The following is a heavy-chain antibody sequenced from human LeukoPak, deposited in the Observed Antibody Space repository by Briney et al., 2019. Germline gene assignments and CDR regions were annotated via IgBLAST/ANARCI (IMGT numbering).Heavy chain of an antibody. CDR1: GGSISSGGYY. Sequence: SETLSLTCTVSGGSISSGGYYWSWIRQHPGRGLEWIGYIYYSGSTYYNPSLKSRVTIPVDTSKNQFSLKLSSVTAADTAVYYCARGGLYCAMAGFQHWGQGTLVTVSS. CDR3: ARGGLYCAMAGFQH. CDR2: IYYSGST. J-gene: IGHJ1*01. V-gene: IGHV4-31*03. D-gene: IGHD2-2*01.